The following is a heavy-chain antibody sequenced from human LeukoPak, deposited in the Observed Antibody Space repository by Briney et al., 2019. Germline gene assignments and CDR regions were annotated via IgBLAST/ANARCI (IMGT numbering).Heavy chain of an antibody. Sequence: XLXCXASGFTXXNYVXXWVRQAPGKGLEWVAVVSYDGSSPYHADSVRGRFSISSDHSKNTVYLQMDSLGVEDTAVYYCARERVGTAETFDNWGQGTLVTVSS. D-gene: IGHD1-26*01. J-gene: IGHJ4*02. CDR3: ARERVGTAETFDN. CDR2: VSYDGSSP. CDR1: GFTXXNYV. V-gene: IGHV3-30-3*01.